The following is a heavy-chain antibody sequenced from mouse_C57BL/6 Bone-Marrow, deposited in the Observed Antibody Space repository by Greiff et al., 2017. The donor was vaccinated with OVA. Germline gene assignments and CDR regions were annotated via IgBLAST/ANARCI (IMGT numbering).Heavy chain of an antibody. J-gene: IGHJ2*01. CDR1: GYTFTSYG. Sequence: VQLQQSGAELARPGASVKLSCKASGYTFTSYGISWVKQRTGQGLEWIGEIYPRSGNTYSNEKFNGKATLTADKSSSTAYMELRSLKSEDSAVYFCGRYGYYEDYWGQGTTLTVSA. CDR2: IYPRSGNT. V-gene: IGHV1-81*01. CDR3: GRYGYYEDY. D-gene: IGHD2-3*01.